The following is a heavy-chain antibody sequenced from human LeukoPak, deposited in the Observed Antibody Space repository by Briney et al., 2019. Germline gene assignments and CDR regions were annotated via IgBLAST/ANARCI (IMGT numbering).Heavy chain of an antibody. CDR3: ARASGRYCSSTSCSPLFGY. V-gene: IGHV3-74*01. J-gene: IGHJ4*02. CDR2: INSDGSST. CDR1: GFTFSSYW. Sequence: PGGSLRLSCAASGFTFSSYWMHWVRQAPGKGLVWVSRINSDGSSTSYADSVKGRFTISRDNAKNTLYLQMNSLRAEDTAVYYCARASGRYCSSTSCSPLFGYWGQGTLVTVSS. D-gene: IGHD2-2*01.